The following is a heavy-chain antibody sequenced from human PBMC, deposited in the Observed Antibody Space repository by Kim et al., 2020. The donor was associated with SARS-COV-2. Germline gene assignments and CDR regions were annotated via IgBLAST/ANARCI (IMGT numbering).Heavy chain of an antibody. J-gene: IGHJ4*02. V-gene: IGHV3-66*01. D-gene: IGHD4-17*01. CDR1: GFTVSSNY. CDR2: IYSGGST. CDR3: ARDLGYGDYLSDY. Sequence: GGSLRLSCAASGFTVSSNYMSWVRQAPGKGLEWVSVIYSGGSTYYADSVKGRFTISRDNSKNTLYLQMNSLRAEDTAVYYCARDLGYGDYLSDYWGQGTLVTVSS.